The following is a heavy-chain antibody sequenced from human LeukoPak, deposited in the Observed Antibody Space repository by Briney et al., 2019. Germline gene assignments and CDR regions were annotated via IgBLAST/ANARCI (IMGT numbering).Heavy chain of an antibody. D-gene: IGHD2-21*02. Sequence: GESLRLSCVVSGFTFNRCWMNWVRQAPGKGLEWVAHINPDGRDTYYVDSVKGRFTISRDNAENSMYLQMNSLRVEDTAVYYCTSWGDTTAEYFQRWGQGTLVTVSS. CDR1: GFTFNRCW. J-gene: IGHJ1*01. CDR2: INPDGRDT. V-gene: IGHV3-7*01. CDR3: TSWGDTTAEYFQR.